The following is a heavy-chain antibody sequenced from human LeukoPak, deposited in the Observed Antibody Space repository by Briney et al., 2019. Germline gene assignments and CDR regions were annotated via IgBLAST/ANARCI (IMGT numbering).Heavy chain of an antibody. Sequence: GGSLTLSCAAAGFTFSIYSMNWVRQAPGKGLEWVASISSSSSYIYYADSVKGPFTISTNKAAHSLYLQMNSLRAEDTAVYYCAGEYYYDRIGPDAFDIWGKGTMVTVSS. CDR2: ISSSSSYI. CDR1: GFTFSIYS. V-gene: IGHV3-21*01. CDR3: AGEYYYDRIGPDAFDI. D-gene: IGHD3-22*01. J-gene: IGHJ3*02.